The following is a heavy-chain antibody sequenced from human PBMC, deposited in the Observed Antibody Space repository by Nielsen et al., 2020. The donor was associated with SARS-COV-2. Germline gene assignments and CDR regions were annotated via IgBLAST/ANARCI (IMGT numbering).Heavy chain of an antibody. J-gene: IGHJ4*02. CDR2: INHSRDT. CDR3: AGGFYDSRGYNLVY. Sequence: SETLSLTCAVSGGSFTAYYWSWIRQPPGKGLEWIGEINHSRDTNNNPSLRSRVTVSRDTSKNQFSLKLSSVTAADTAVYYCAGGFYDSRGYNLVYWGQGTLVTVSS. V-gene: IGHV4-34*01. D-gene: IGHD3-22*01. CDR1: GGSFTAYY.